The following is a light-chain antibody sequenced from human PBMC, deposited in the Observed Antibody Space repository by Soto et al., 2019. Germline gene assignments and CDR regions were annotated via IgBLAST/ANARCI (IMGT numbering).Light chain of an antibody. Sequence: EIVLTQSPGTLSFSPGERATLSCRASQSVSSSYLAWYQQKPGQAPRLLIYGASSRTTGIPDRFSGSGSGTDFTLTISRLEPEDFAVFYCQQYGSSPRTFSQGTKVDIK. CDR3: QQYGSSPRT. CDR1: QSVSSSY. CDR2: GAS. J-gene: IGKJ1*01. V-gene: IGKV3-20*01.